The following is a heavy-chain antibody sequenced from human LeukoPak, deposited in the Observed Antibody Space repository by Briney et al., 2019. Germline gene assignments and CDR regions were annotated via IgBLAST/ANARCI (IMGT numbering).Heavy chain of an antibody. Sequence: GGSLRLSCAASGFTFSSYGMSWVRQAPGKGLEWVSAISGSGGSTYYADSVKGRFTISRDNSKNTLYLQMNSLRAEDTAVYYCAKDGDSSGYYYGFQDSLDYWGQGTLVTVPS. CDR3: AKDGDSSGYYYGFQDSLDY. D-gene: IGHD3-22*01. CDR2: ISGSGGST. J-gene: IGHJ4*02. CDR1: GFTFSSYG. V-gene: IGHV3-23*01.